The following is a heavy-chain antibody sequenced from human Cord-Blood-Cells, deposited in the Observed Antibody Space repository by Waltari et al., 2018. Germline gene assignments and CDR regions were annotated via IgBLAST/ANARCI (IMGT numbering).Heavy chain of an antibody. CDR2: INHSGST. CDR3: ARGLQLLWFGEFDY. J-gene: IGHJ4*02. CDR1: GGSFRGYS. Sequence: QVQLQQWGAGLLKPSETLSITCAVYGGSFRGYSWSWRRPPPGKGLEWIGEINHSGSTNYNPSLKSRVTISVDTSKNQFSLKLSSVTAADTAVYYCARGLQLLWFGEFDYWGQGTLVTVSS. V-gene: IGHV4-34*01. D-gene: IGHD3-10*01.